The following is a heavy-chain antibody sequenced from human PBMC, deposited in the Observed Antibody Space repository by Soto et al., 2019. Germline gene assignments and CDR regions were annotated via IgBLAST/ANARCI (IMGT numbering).Heavy chain of an antibody. CDR3: AKVTKRAAAGRYEYYKYGMDV. J-gene: IGHJ6*02. V-gene: IGHV3-23*01. Sequence: GSLRLSCAASGFAFSTYAMTWVRQAAGKGLEWVSVISGSGGSSYYADSVKGRFTISRDNSKNTLFLQMNGLRAEDTAVYYCAKVTKRAAAGRYEYYKYGMDVWGQGTTVTVSS. D-gene: IGHD6-13*01. CDR1: GFAFSTYA. CDR2: ISGSGGSS.